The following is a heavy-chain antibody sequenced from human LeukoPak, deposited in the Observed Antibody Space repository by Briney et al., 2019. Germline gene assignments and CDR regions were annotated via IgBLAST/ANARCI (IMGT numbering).Heavy chain of an antibody. Sequence: ASVKVSCKASGGTFSSYAISWVRQAPGQGLEWVGGIIPIFGTANYAQKFQGRVTITADKSTSTAYMELSSLRSEDTAVYYCARGGVGATFWNWFDPWGQGTLVTVSS. D-gene: IGHD1-26*01. CDR1: GGTFSSYA. V-gene: IGHV1-69*06. J-gene: IGHJ5*02. CDR3: ARGGVGATFWNWFDP. CDR2: IIPIFGTA.